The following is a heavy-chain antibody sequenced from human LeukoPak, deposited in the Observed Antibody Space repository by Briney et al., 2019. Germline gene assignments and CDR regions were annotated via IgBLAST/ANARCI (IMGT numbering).Heavy chain of an antibody. D-gene: IGHD6-13*01. V-gene: IGHV3-53*05. J-gene: IGHJ4*02. Sequence: GGSLRLSCAASGFTVSSNYMSWVRQAPGKGLEWVSVIYSGGSTYYADSVKGRFTISRDNSKNTLYLQMNSLRAEDTAVYYCANLAAAGTSTDYWGQGTLVTVSS. CDR1: GFTVSSNY. CDR3: ANLAAAGTSTDY. CDR2: IYSGGST.